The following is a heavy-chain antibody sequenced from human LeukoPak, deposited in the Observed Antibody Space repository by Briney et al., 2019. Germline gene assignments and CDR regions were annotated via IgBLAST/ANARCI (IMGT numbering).Heavy chain of an antibody. CDR2: ISAYNGNT. J-gene: IGHJ4*02. D-gene: IGHD1-26*01. CDR3: ARDRLISIVEDADY. CDR1: GYTFTSYG. V-gene: IGHV1-18*01. Sequence: GASVKVSCKASGYTFTSYGISWVRQATGQGLEWMGWISAYNGNTNYAQKFQGRVTMTTGTSTSTGYMELRSLRSDDTAVYYCARDRLISIVEDADYWGQGTLVTVSS.